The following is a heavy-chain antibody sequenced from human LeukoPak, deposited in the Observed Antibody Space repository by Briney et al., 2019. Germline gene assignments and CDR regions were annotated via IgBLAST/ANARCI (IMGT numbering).Heavy chain of an antibody. CDR2: ITKNSDGM. J-gene: IGHJ4*02. Sequence: QTGGSLRLSCAASGFTFDGYSMHWVRQVPGKAPEWVAGITKNSDGMGYADSVKGRFSISRDNAKNSLYLQMNSLRVEDMAFYYCAKSGPLGGGYFDYWGQGTLVIVSS. V-gene: IGHV3-9*03. CDR1: GFTFDGYS. CDR3: AKSGPLGGGYFDY. D-gene: IGHD3-16*01.